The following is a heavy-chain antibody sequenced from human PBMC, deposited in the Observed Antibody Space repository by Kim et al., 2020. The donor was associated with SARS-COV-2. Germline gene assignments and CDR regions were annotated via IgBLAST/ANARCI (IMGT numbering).Heavy chain of an antibody. D-gene: IGHD6-19*01. J-gene: IGHJ4*02. V-gene: IGHV7-4-1*02. Sequence: YVQGYTGRFVFSLDTSVSTAYLQISSLKAEDTAVYYCARTGYSSGWTFDYWGQGTLVTVSS. CDR3: ARTGYSSGWTFDY.